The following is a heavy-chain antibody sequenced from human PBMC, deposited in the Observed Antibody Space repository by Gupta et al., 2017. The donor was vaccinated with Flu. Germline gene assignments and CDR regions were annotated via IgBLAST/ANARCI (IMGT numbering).Heavy chain of an antibody. V-gene: IGHV3-23*01. CDR2: ISGSGGST. Sequence: EVQLLESGGGLVQPGGSLRLSCAASGFTFSSYALSWVRQAPGKGLEWVSAISGSGGSTYYADSVKGRFTISRDNSKNTLYLQMNSLRAEDTAVYYCAKGEDSSSWYRLGRKTYFDYWGQGTLVTVSS. CDR3: AKGEDSSSWYRLGRKTYFDY. D-gene: IGHD6-13*01. CDR1: GFTFSSYA. J-gene: IGHJ4*02.